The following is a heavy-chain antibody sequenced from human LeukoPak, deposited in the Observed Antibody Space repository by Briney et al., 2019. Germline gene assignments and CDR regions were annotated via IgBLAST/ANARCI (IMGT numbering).Heavy chain of an antibody. D-gene: IGHD6-13*01. CDR1: GGSISNYY. CDR3: ARRRDARGSWYY. J-gene: IGHJ4*02. CDR2: INHSGST. Sequence: SETLSLTCTVSGGSISNYYWNWIRQPPGKGLEWIGEINHSGSTNYNPSLKSRVTISVDTSKNQFSLKLSSVTAADTAVYYCARRRDARGSWYYWGQGTLVTVSS. V-gene: IGHV4-34*01.